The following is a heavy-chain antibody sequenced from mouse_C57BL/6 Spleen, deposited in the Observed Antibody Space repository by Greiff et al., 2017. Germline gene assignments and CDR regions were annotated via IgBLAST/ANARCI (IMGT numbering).Heavy chain of an antibody. D-gene: IGHD2-3*01. J-gene: IGHJ2*01. CDR3: ARMDSGGYYEEYFDY. CDR2: IDPNSGGT. V-gene: IGHV1-72*01. CDR1: GYTFTSYW. Sequence: QVQLQQSGAELVKPGASVKLSCKASGYTFTSYWMHWVKQRPGRGLEWIGRIDPNSGGTKYNEKFKSKATLTVDKPSSTAYMQLSSLTSEDSAVYYCARMDSGGYYEEYFDYWGQGTTLTVSS.